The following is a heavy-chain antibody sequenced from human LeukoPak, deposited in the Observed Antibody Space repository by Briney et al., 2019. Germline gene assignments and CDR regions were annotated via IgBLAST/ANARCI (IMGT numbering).Heavy chain of an antibody. Sequence: PGGSLRLSCAASGFTFSSYAMSWVRQAPGKGLEWVSTISGSGGSTYYGDSVKGRFTISRDNSKNTLYLQMNSLRAEDTAVYYCAIITKSTSYPFDCWGQGTLVTVSS. CDR3: AIITKSTSYPFDC. V-gene: IGHV3-23*01. D-gene: IGHD6-6*01. CDR2: ISGSGGST. J-gene: IGHJ4*02. CDR1: GFTFSSYA.